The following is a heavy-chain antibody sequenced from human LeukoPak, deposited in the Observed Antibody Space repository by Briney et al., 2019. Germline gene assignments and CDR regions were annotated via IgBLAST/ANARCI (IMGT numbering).Heavy chain of an antibody. J-gene: IGHJ3*02. V-gene: IGHV1-18*01. Sequence: ASVKVSCKASGYTFTSYGISWVRQAPGQGLEWMGWISVYNGNTNYAQKLQGRVTMTTDTSTSTAYMELRSLRSDDTAVYYCARPGLWFGESLGAFDIWGQGTMVTVSS. CDR1: GYTFTSYG. CDR3: ARPGLWFGESLGAFDI. CDR2: ISVYNGNT. D-gene: IGHD3-10*01.